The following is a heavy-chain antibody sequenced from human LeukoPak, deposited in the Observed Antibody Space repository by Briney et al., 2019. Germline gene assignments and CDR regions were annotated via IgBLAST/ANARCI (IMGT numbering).Heavy chain of an antibody. CDR2: IIPISGTA. CDR1: GGTFSSYA. CDR3: ARDYGDYEFDP. J-gene: IGHJ5*02. V-gene: IGHV1-69*06. D-gene: IGHD4-17*01. Sequence: ASVKVSCKASGGTFSSYAISWVRQAPGQGLEWMGGIIPISGTANYAQKFQGRVTITADKSTSTAYMELSSLGSEDTAVYYCARDYGDYEFDPWGQGTLVTVSS.